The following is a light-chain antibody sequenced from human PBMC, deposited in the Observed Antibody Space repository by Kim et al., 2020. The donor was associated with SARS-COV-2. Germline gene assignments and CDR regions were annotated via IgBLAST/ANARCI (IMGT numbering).Light chain of an antibody. CDR3: DSWDSSGNHNVV. Sequence: SSELPQDPAVSVALGQTVRITCQGDSLKTYYATWYQQKPGQAPVRVIFGKNNRPSGIPHRFSGSNSGNTASLTITGAQAEDEADYYCDSWDSSGNHNVVFGGGTQLTVL. CDR1: SLKTYY. CDR2: GKN. J-gene: IGLJ2*01. V-gene: IGLV3-19*02.